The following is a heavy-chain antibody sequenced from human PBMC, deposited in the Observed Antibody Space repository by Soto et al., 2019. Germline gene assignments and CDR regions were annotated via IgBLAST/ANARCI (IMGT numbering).Heavy chain of an antibody. D-gene: IGHD2-15*01. Sequence: QVQLVQSGAEVKKPGASVKVSCKASGYTFTSYAMHWVRQAPGQRLEWIGWINAGNGNTKYSQKFQGRVTITRDTSASTAYMEPSSLRSEDTAVYYCARRGYCSGGSCLDYWGQGTLVTVSS. J-gene: IGHJ4*02. V-gene: IGHV1-3*01. CDR1: GYTFTSYA. CDR2: INAGNGNT. CDR3: ARRGYCSGGSCLDY.